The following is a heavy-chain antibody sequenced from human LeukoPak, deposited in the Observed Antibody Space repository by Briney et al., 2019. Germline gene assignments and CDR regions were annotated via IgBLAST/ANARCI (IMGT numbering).Heavy chain of an antibody. Sequence: SQTLSLTCTVSRGSISSDGYYWSWIRQHPGKGLEWIGYIYYSGNTYYNPSLKSRVTISEETCKKQFSLKLSSVTAADTAVYFCAREARVDRAFDIRGQGTMGTVS. D-gene: IGHD3-9*01. CDR1: RGSISSDGYY. V-gene: IGHV4-31*03. CDR3: AREARVDRAFDI. CDR2: IYYSGNT. J-gene: IGHJ3*02.